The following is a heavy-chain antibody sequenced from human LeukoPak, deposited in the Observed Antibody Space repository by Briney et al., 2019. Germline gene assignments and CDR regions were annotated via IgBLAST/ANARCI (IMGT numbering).Heavy chain of an antibody. D-gene: IGHD3-16*01. CDR3: ARHGGGAADFHY. Sequence: KPSETLSLTCTVSGGSIRNYCWSWFRQPPGKGLEWIGYIYYSGSTNYSPSLKSRVTISVDTSKNQFSLKLTSVTAADTAVYYCARHGGGAADFHYWGQGTLVTVSS. CDR2: IYYSGST. J-gene: IGHJ4*02. CDR1: GGSIRNYC. V-gene: IGHV4-59*08.